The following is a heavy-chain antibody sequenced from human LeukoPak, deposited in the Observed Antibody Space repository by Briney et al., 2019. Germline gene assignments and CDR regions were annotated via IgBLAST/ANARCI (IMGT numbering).Heavy chain of an antibody. CDR3: ARVPQGSSWPYYFDY. Sequence: SVNVSCKASGGTFSTYAISWVRQAPGHQREWVGRIVPILGTANYAQNFQGRVTITADRYTSTSYMELRSLRSEHTAVYYCARVPQGSSWPYYFDYWGQGTLVTVSS. J-gene: IGHJ4*02. CDR1: GGTFSTYA. D-gene: IGHD6-13*01. V-gene: IGHV1-69*04. CDR2: IVPILGTA.